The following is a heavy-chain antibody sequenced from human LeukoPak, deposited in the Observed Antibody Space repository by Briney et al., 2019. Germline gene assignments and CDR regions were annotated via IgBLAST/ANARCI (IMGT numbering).Heavy chain of an antibody. CDR1: GYTFINYG. J-gene: IGHJ4*02. D-gene: IGHD3-9*01. V-gene: IGHV1-18*01. CDR2: ISPYNGNT. CDR3: ARSPHILTGENFDY. Sequence: ASVKVSCKASGYTFINYGISWVRQAPGQGLEWMGWISPYNGNTNYAQKFQDRVSMIRDTSISTAYMHLSRLRSDDTAVYYCARSPHILTGENFDYWGQGTLLTVSS.